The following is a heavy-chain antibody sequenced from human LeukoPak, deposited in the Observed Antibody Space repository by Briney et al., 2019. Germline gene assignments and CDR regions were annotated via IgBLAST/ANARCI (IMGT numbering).Heavy chain of an antibody. CDR3: ARGTITTVADS. V-gene: IGHV4-59*08. CDR2: IYYSGST. Sequence: SETLSLTCTVSGGSISSYYWSWIRQPPGKGLEWIGYIYYSGSTNYNPSVKSRVTISVDTSKNQFSLRLSSVTAADTAVYYCARGTITTVADSWGPGTLVTVSS. D-gene: IGHD4-23*01. CDR1: GGSISSYY. J-gene: IGHJ4*02.